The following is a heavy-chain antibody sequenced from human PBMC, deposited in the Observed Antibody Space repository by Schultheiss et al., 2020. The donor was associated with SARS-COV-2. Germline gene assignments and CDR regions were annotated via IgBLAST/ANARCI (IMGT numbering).Heavy chain of an antibody. CDR3: ARLAVPAAIDPSPWYFDL. D-gene: IGHD2-2*01. V-gene: IGHV5-51*01. J-gene: IGHJ2*01. CDR1: GYSFTSYW. CDR2: IYPGDSDT. Sequence: GGSLRLSCKGSGYSFTSYWIGWVRQMPGKGLEWMGFIYPGDSDTRYSPSFQGQVTISADKSISTAYLQWSSLKASDTAMYYCARLAVPAAIDPSPWYFDLWGRGTLVTVSS.